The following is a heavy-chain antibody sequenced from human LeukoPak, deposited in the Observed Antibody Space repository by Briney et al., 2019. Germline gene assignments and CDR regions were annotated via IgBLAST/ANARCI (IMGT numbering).Heavy chain of an antibody. D-gene: IGHD4-17*01. V-gene: IGHV3-23*01. CDR1: GFTFSSYA. CDR3: AKALGTVTTALFGS. Sequence: GGPLRLSCAASGFTFSSYAMSWVRQAPGKGLEWVSAVSGSGDSTYYADSVKGRFTISRDNSKNTLYLHMNSLRADDTAVYYCAKALGTVTTALFGSWGQGTLVTVSS. J-gene: IGHJ5*02. CDR2: VSGSGDST.